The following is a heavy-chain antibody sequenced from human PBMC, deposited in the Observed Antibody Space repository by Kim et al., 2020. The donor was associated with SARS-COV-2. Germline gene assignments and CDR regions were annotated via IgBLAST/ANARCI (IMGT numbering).Heavy chain of an antibody. CDR3: AKGQNYHGSGSYYNVPDY. CDR1: GFTFSSYG. J-gene: IGHJ4*02. CDR2: IAYDGSNK. V-gene: IGHV3-30*18. Sequence: LSLTFAASGFTFSSYGMHWVRQAPGKGLEWVAVIAYDGSNKYYADSVKGRFTISRDNSKNTLYLLMNSLRAEDTAVYYCAKGQNYHGSGSYYNVPDYWGQGTLVTVSS. D-gene: IGHD3-10*01.